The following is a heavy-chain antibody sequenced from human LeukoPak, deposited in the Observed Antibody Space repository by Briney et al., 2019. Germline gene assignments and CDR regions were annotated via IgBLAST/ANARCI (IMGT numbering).Heavy chain of an antibody. J-gene: IGHJ4*02. Sequence: GGSLRLSCAASGFTFSSCGFHWVRQAPGKGLEWVAVISYDGSKKYYADSVKGRFTISRDNSKNTLYLQMNSLRAEDTAVYYCARWVVTVADIDYWGQGTLVTVSS. CDR3: ARWVVTVADIDY. D-gene: IGHD4-23*01. V-gene: IGHV3-30*03. CDR2: ISYDGSKK. CDR1: GFTFSSCG.